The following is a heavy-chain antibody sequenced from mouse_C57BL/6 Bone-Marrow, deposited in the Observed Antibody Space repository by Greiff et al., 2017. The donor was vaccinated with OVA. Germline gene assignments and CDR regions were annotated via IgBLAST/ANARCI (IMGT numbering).Heavy chain of an antibody. CDR1: GYTFTSYW. J-gene: IGHJ2*01. CDR3: ARRDGYYAFDY. V-gene: IGHV1-61*01. Sequence: VQLQQPGAELVRPGSSVKLSCKASGYTFTSYWMDWVKQRPGQGLEWIGNIYPSDSETHYNQKFKDKATLTVDKSSSTAYMQLSSLTSEDSAVYYCARRDGYYAFDYWGQGTTLTVSS. D-gene: IGHD2-3*01. CDR2: IYPSDSET.